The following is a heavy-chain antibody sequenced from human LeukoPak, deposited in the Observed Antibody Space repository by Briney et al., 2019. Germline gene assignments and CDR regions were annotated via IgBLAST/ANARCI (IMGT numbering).Heavy chain of an antibody. CDR3: AIVGGYSYGDFDY. V-gene: IGHV3-23*01. D-gene: IGHD5-18*01. Sequence: PGGSLRLSCAASGFTFSSYGMSWVRPAPGKGLEWVSAISGSGGSTYYADSVKGRFTISRDNSKNTLDLQLNSLRAEDLAVYYCAIVGGYSYGDFDYWGQGTLVTVSS. CDR2: ISGSGGST. CDR1: GFTFSSYG. J-gene: IGHJ4*02.